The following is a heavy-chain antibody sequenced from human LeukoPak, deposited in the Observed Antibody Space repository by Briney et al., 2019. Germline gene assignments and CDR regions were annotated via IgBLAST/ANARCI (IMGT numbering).Heavy chain of an antibody. V-gene: IGHV1-46*01. CDR1: GYTFTSYG. J-gene: IGHJ4*02. CDR2: INPSGGST. CDR3: AREMTTVNLVMRVNDY. Sequence: ASVKVSCKASGYTFTSYGISWVRQAPGQGLEWMGIINPSGGSTSYAQKFQGRVTMSRDTSTGTVYMELSSLRSEDTAVYYCAREMTTVNLVMRVNDYWGQGTLVTVSS. D-gene: IGHD4-17*01.